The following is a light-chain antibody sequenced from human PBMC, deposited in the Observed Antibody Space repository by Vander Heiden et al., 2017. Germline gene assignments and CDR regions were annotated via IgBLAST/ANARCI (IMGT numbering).Light chain of an antibody. CDR3: QHYGSSPLS. CDR2: GIL. V-gene: IGKV3-20*01. Sequence: EVVVTQSPGTLYLSPGERATLSCRASQTINRNYLAWYQHKPGQAPRLLIYGILTRATGIPDRFSGSGSGTDFTLSISRLEPEDFAVYFCQHYGSSPLSFGGGTRLEIK. CDR1: QTINRNY. J-gene: IGKJ4*01.